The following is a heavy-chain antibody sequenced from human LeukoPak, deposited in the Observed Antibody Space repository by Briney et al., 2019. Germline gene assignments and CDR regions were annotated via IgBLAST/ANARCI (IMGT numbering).Heavy chain of an antibody. V-gene: IGHV3-66*04. CDR3: ARRSVPGRPGY. J-gene: IGHJ4*02. D-gene: IGHD6-6*01. CDR2: IYADGTT. CDR1: GFTVSDND. Sequence: GGSQRLSCAASGFTVSDNDIKWVRQAPGKGLEWVSLIYADGTTHYTDSVRGRFSISRDNSGNTVYLQMNSLRGEDTAVYYCARRSVPGRPGYWGQGTLVSVSS.